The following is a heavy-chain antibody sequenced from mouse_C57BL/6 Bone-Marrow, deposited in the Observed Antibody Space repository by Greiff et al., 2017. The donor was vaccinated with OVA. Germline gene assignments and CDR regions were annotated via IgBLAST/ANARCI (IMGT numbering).Heavy chain of an antibody. CDR3: ARGGNYWYYFDY. V-gene: IGHV1-47*01. Sequence: QVQLQQSGAELVKPGASVKMSCKASGYTFTTYPIEWVKQNHGKSLEWIGNFHPYNDDTAYNEKFKNKATLTVEKSSSTVYLELSRLTSDDSSVYCSARGGNYWYYFDYWGQGTTLTVSS. J-gene: IGHJ2*01. CDR2: FHPYNDDT. CDR1: GYTFTTYP. D-gene: IGHD2-1*01.